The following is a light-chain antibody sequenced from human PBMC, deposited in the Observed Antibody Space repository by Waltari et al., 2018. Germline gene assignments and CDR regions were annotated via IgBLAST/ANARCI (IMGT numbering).Light chain of an antibody. V-gene: IGKV4-1*01. J-gene: IGKJ1*01. CDR2: WAS. CDR1: QSVLYNANDKNY. CDR3: QQYYRSRT. Sequence: QSVLYNANDKNYLVWYQQKPGQAPRLLIYWASTRESGVPDRFSGSGSGTDFTLTISNLQAEDVAVYYCQQYYRSRTFGQGTKVEIK.